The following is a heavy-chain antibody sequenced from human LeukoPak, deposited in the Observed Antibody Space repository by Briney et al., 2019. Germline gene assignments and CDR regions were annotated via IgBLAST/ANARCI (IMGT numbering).Heavy chain of an antibody. J-gene: IGHJ4*02. Sequence: GRSLRLSCAASGFTFSSYAMHWVRQAPGKGLEWVAVISYDGSNKYYADSVKGRFTISRDNSKNTLYLQMNSLRAEDTAVYYCARVRWLVLDYWGQGTLVSVSS. CDR1: GFTFSSYA. CDR2: ISYDGSNK. D-gene: IGHD6-19*01. CDR3: ARVRWLVLDY. V-gene: IGHV3-30-3*01.